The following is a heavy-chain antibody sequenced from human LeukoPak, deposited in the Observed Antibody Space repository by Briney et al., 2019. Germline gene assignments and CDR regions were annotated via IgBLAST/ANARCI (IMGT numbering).Heavy chain of an antibody. CDR1: GGSISSSSYY. CDR3: ARQTGSGLFILP. CDR2: IYYSGNT. V-gene: IGHV4-39*01. Sequence: SKTLSLTCTVSGGSISSSSYYWGWIRQPPGKGLEWIGSIYYSGNTYYNASLKSQVSISIDTSKSQFSLRLTSVTAADTAVYYCARQTGSGLFILPGGQGTLVTVSS. D-gene: IGHD3/OR15-3a*01. J-gene: IGHJ4*02.